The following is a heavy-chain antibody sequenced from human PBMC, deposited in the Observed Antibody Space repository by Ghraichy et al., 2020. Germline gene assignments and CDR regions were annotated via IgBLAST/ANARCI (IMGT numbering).Heavy chain of an antibody. CDR3: GALLVRGTIYFDY. CDR1: GFTFSDPY. J-gene: IGHJ4*02. Sequence: GGSLRLSCAASGFTFSDPYMDWVRQAPGKGLEWVGRIRNKVKSYSTDYAASVKDRFTISRDDSKNSVYLQMNSLKTEDTAVYYCGALLVRGTIYFDYWGQGTLVTVSS. V-gene: IGHV3-72*01. CDR2: IRNKVKSYST. D-gene: IGHD1-26*01.